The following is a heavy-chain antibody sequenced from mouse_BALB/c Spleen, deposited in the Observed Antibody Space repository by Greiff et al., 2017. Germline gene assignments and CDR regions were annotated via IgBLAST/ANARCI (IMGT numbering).Heavy chain of an antibody. CDR3: ARYYGSIPYYAMDY. CDR2: IWAGGST. Sequence: VQVEESGPGLVAPSQSLSITCTVSGFSLTSYGVHWVRQPPGKGLEWLGVIWAGGSTNYNSALMSRLSISKDNSKSQVFLKMNSLQTDDTAMYYCARYYGSIPYYAMDYWGQGTSVTVSS. J-gene: IGHJ4*01. V-gene: IGHV2-9*02. D-gene: IGHD1-1*01. CDR1: GFSLTSYG.